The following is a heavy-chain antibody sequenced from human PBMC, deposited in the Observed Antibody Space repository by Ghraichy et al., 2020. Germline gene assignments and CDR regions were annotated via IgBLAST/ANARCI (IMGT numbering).Heavy chain of an antibody. Sequence: SVKVSCKASGGTFSSYAISWVRQAPGHGLEWMGGIIPIFGTANYAQKFQGRVTITADESTSTAYMELSSLRSEDTAVYYCARDRSYDFWSGYYHRYYFDYWGQGTLVTVSS. D-gene: IGHD3-3*01. J-gene: IGHJ4*02. CDR2: IIPIFGTA. V-gene: IGHV1-69*13. CDR1: GGTFSSYA. CDR3: ARDRSYDFWSGYYHRYYFDY.